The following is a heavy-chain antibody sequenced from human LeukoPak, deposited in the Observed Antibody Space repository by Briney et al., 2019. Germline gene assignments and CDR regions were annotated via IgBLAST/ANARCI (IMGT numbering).Heavy chain of an antibody. CDR3: ARHLKIVVGGTVAFDI. D-gene: IGHD3-22*01. Sequence: SETLSLTCTVSGGSISNYYWSWIRKPPGKGLEWIGYVDDTGSTNYNPSLKTRVSISEDTTNNQFSLNLSSVTAADTAVYYCARHLKIVVGGTVAFDIWGQGTMVTVSS. J-gene: IGHJ3*02. V-gene: IGHV4-59*08. CDR2: VDDTGST. CDR1: GGSISNYY.